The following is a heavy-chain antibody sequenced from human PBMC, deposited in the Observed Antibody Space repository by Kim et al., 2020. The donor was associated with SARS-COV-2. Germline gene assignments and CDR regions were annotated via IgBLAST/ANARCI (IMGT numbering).Heavy chain of an antibody. D-gene: IGHD3-10*01. V-gene: IGHV4-39*07. Sequence: SETLSLTCTVSGGSISSSSYYWGWIRQPPGKGLEWIGSIYYSGSTYYNPSLKSRVTISVDTSKNQFSLKLSSVTAADTAVYYCARAVHGGHMVRGVIMAGGACDIRGQGTMVTVSS. CDR3: ARAVHGGHMVRGVIMAGGACDI. CDR1: GGSISSSSYY. CDR2: IYYSGST. J-gene: IGHJ3*02.